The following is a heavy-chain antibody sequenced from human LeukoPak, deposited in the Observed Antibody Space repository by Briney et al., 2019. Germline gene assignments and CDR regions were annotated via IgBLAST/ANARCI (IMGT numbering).Heavy chain of an antibody. CDR3: AISITSPICSGYYTGYYYYYMDV. Sequence: SETLSLTCAVYGGSFSGYYWSWICQPPGKGLEWIGEINHSGSTNYNPSLKSRVTISVDTSKNQFSLKLSSVSTAGEAVSSCAISITSPICSGYYTGYYYYYMDVWGKGTTVTVSS. J-gene: IGHJ6*03. CDR1: GGSFSGYY. D-gene: IGHD3-3*01. V-gene: IGHV4-34*01. CDR2: INHSGST.